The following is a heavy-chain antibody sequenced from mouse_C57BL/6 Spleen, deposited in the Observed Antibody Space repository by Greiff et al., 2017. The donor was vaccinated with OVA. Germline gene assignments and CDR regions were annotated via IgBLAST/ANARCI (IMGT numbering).Heavy chain of an antibody. CDR2: IDPETGGT. V-gene: IGHV1-15*01. D-gene: IGHD1-1*01. CDR3: TREDYYGSVAY. CDR1: GYTFTDYE. J-gene: IGHJ3*01. Sequence: VKLMESGAELVRPGASVTLSCKASGYTFTDYEMHWVKQTPVHGLEWIGAIDPETGGTAYNQKFKGKAILTADKSSSTAYMELRSLTSEDSAVYYCTREDYYGSVAYWGQGTLVTVSA.